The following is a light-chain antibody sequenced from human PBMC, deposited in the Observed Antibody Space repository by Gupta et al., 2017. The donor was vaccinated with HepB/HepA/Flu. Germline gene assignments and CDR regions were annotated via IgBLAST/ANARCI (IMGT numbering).Light chain of an antibody. CDR1: TSNIGVNT. CDR2: YND. Sequence: QAVLTQPPSASGTPGQRVTISCSGSTSNIGVNTVHWYQHLPGSAPKLLIYYNDRRPSGVPDRFSASKSGTSASLAISGLQSGDEAVYYCAAWHDRVDAPVFGGGTKLTVL. J-gene: IGLJ3*02. V-gene: IGLV1-44*01. CDR3: AAWHDRVDAPV.